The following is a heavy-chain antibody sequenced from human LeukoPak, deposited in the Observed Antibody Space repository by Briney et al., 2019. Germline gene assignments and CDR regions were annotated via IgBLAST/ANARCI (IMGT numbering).Heavy chain of an antibody. V-gene: IGHV1-18*01. CDR2: ISANNGHT. CDR1: GYTFTSYG. CDR3: ARKRYDFWSGYHNENWFDP. J-gene: IGHJ5*02. Sequence: ASVKVSCKASGYTFTSYGISWVRQAPGQGLEWMGWISANNGHTNYAQKLQGRVTMTTDTSTSTAYMELRSLRSDDTAVYYCARKRYDFWSGYHNENWFDPWGQGTLVTVSS. D-gene: IGHD3-3*01.